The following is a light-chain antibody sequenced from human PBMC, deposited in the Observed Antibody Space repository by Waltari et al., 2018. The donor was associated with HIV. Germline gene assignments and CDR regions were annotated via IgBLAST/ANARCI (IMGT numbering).Light chain of an antibody. CDR1: QGVGSY. J-gene: IGKJ4*01. CDR3: QQLKTYPLS. Sequence: IQLTQSPSFLSASVGERLTITCRATQGVGSYLAWYQQKPWKAPNLLIYSVSVLQTGVPSRFSVSGSGTEFTLTISGLQPEDFATYDCQQLKTYPLSFGGGTKVEIK. CDR2: SVS. V-gene: IGKV1-9*01.